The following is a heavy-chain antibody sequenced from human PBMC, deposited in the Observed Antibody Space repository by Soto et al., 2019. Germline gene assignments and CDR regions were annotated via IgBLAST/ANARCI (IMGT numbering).Heavy chain of an antibody. V-gene: IGHV3-23*01. CDR3: AKSRFQNYDLSTLDY. CDR1: GFTFSSYA. J-gene: IGHJ4*02. D-gene: IGHD3-22*01. CDR2: ISGSGGST. Sequence: GGSLRLSCAASGFTFSSYAMSWVRQAPGKGLEWVSAISGSGGSTHYADSVKGRFTISRDNSKNTLYLQMNSLGAEDTAVYYCAKSRFQNYDLSTLDYWGQGTLVTVSS.